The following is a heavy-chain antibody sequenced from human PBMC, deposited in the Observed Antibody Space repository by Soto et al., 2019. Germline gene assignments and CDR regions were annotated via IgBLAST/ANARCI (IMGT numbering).Heavy chain of an antibody. CDR2: INSGSTTI. CDR3: ARDNPRSSGWDV. Sequence: EVQLVESGGGLVQPGGSLRLSCAASAFTLSSYSMNWVRQAPGKGLEWVSYINSGSTTIYYADSVKGRFTISRDNAKNSLYLLMNSLRDEDTAVYYCARDNPRSSGWDVWGQGTTVTVSS. J-gene: IGHJ6*02. V-gene: IGHV3-48*02. CDR1: AFTLSSYS.